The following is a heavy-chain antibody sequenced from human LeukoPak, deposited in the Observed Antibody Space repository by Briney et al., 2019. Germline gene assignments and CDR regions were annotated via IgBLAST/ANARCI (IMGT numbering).Heavy chain of an antibody. CDR3: ALYCSSTSCSPFDY. CDR1: GFTFDDYG. Sequence: GGSLRLSCAASGFTFDDYGMSWVRQAPGKGLEWVSGINWNGGSTGYADSVKGRFTISRDNAKNSLYLQMNSLRAEDTAVYYCALYCSSTSCSPFDYWGQGTLVTVSS. CDR2: INWNGGST. J-gene: IGHJ4*02. V-gene: IGHV3-20*04. D-gene: IGHD2-2*01.